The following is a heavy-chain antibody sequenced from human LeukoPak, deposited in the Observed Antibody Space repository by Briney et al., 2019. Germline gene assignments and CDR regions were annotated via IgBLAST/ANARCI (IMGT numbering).Heavy chain of an antibody. CDR1: GFTFSSYE. CDR2: IDSSSNYI. V-gene: IGHV3-21*01. D-gene: IGHD1-26*01. CDR3: TKAGVVGAKAGFDN. Sequence: GGSLRLSCAASGFTFSSYEMNWVRQAPGKGLEWVSSIDSSSNYIFYADSVKGRFTISRDNAKNSLDLHMNNLRDADTAIYYCTKAGVVGAKAGFDNWGQGTVVTVSS. J-gene: IGHJ4*02.